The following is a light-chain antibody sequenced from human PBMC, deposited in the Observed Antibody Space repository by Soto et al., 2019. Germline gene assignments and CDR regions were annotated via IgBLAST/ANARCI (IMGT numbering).Light chain of an antibody. CDR1: QSISAG. CDR3: KQYDSYPLT. CDR2: KAS. J-gene: IGKJ1*01. Sequence: DIQMTQSPSTLSASVGDRGTITCRASQSISAGLAWYQQKPGKDPKLLICKASSLEGGFPSSFSGSGSGTEFEFIISSMQPDVLATYFCKQYDSYPLTFGQGTKVEIK. V-gene: IGKV1-5*03.